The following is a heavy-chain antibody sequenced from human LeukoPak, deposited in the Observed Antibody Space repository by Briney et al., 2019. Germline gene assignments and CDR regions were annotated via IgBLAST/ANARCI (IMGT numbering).Heavy chain of an antibody. Sequence: SVKVSCKASGGTFSSYTISWVRQAPGQGLEWMGGIIPIFGTANYAQKFQGRVTITTDESTSTAYMELSSLRSEDTAVYYCARKKDTAMQSDAFDIWGQGTMVTVSS. J-gene: IGHJ3*02. CDR2: IIPIFGTA. D-gene: IGHD5-18*01. V-gene: IGHV1-69*05. CDR3: ARKKDTAMQSDAFDI. CDR1: GGTFSSYT.